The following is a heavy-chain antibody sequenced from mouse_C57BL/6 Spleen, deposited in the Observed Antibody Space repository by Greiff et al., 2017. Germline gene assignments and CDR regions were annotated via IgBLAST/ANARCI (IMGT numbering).Heavy chain of an antibody. V-gene: IGHV1-76*01. CDR1: GYTFTDYY. J-gene: IGHJ2*01. D-gene: IGHD1-1*01. CDR2: IYPGSGNT. CDR3: AINYGSSYYFDY. Sequence: QVQLQQSGAELVRPGASVKLSCKASGYTFTDYYINWVKQRPGQGLEWIARIYPGSGNTYYNEKFKGKATLTAEKSSSTAYMQLSSLTSEDSAVYFCAINYGSSYYFDYGGQGTTLTVSS.